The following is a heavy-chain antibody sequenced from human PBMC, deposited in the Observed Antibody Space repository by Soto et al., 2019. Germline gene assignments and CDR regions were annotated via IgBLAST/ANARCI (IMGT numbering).Heavy chain of an antibody. Sequence: GGSLRLSCAASGFTFSSYAMTWVRQAPGKGLEWVSSISGSGAITYYADSVKGRFTISRDNSKDTLYLQMNSLRADDTAVYYCAKDRYDFWSGQRGLYFDSWGQGTLVTVSS. D-gene: IGHD3-3*01. CDR2: ISGSGAIT. J-gene: IGHJ4*02. CDR1: GFTFSSYA. CDR3: AKDRYDFWSGQRGLYFDS. V-gene: IGHV3-23*01.